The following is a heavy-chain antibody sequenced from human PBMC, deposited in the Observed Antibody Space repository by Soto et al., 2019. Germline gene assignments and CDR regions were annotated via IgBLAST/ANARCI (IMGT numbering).Heavy chain of an antibody. CDR3: ARVYVRRDGRAPFDY. D-gene: IGHD3-10*02. Sequence: QVQLVQSGAEVKKPGSSVKVSCKASGGTFSSYAISWVRQAPGQGLEWMGGIIPIFGTANYAPKFQGRVTITADKSTRTAYMELSSLSSAGTAVYYCARVYVRRDGRAPFDYWGQGTLVTVSS. CDR2: IIPIFGTA. CDR1: GGTFSSYA. J-gene: IGHJ4*02. V-gene: IGHV1-69*06.